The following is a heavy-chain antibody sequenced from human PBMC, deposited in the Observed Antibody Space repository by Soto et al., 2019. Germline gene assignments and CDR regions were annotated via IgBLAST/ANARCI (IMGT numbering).Heavy chain of an antibody. J-gene: IGHJ4*02. D-gene: IGHD2-15*01. V-gene: IGHV1-18*01. CDR1: GYTFTSYG. Sequence: ASVTVSCKASGYTFTSYGISWVRQAPGQGLEWMGWISAYNGNTNYAQKLQGRVTMTTDTSTSTAYMELRSLRSDDTAVYYCARGGEKVEDCSGGSCYSVSYYFDYWGQGTLVTVSS. CDR2: ISAYNGNT. CDR3: ARGGEKVEDCSGGSCYSVSYYFDY.